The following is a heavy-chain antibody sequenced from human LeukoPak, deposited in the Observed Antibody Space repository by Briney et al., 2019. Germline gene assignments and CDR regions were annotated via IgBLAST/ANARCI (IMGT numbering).Heavy chain of an antibody. CDR1: GGSISGGGYS. CDR2: IYHSGST. J-gene: IGHJ4*02. D-gene: IGHD3-22*01. Sequence: SETLSLTCAVSGGSISGGGYSWSWIRQPPGKGLEWIGYIYHSGSTYYNPSLKSRVTISVDRSKNQFSLKLSSVTAADTAVYYCARENLYYYDSSGYSYFDYWGQGTLVTVSS. V-gene: IGHV4-30-2*01. CDR3: ARENLYYYDSSGYSYFDY.